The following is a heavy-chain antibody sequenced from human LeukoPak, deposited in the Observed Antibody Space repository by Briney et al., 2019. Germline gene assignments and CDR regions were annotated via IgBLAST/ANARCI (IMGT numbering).Heavy chain of an antibody. V-gene: IGHV4-34*01. CDR2: INHSGST. CDR1: GGSISNYY. D-gene: IGHD2-2*02. CDR3: ARHAPARYCSSTSCYTKVSYFDY. Sequence: SETLSLTCTVSGGSISNYYWSWIRQPPGKGLEWIGGINHSGSTNYNPSLKSRVTISVDTSKNQFSLKLSSVTAADTAVYYCARHAPARYCSSTSCYTKVSYFDYWGQGTLVTVSS. J-gene: IGHJ4*02.